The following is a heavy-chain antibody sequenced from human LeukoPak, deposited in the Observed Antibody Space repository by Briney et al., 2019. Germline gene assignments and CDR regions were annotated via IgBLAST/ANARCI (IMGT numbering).Heavy chain of an antibody. J-gene: IGHJ1*01. CDR3: ARDGDGDRYFQH. CDR2: ISSSGSTL. V-gene: IGHV3-11*04. Sequence: PGGSLTLSCAAAGFTFSDYYMSWISQAPRKGLEWVLFISSSGSTLYYGDSVKGRFNISRHNAKKSLYLSLDSLRTQGPSVYYCARDGDGDRYFQHWGQGTLVTVSS. D-gene: IGHD4-17*01. CDR1: GFTFSDYY.